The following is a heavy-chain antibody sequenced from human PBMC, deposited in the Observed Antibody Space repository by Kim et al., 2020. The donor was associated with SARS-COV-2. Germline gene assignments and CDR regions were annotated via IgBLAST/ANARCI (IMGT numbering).Heavy chain of an antibody. V-gene: IGHV3-33*01. CDR2: IWYNGQNT. D-gene: IGHD3-22*01. CDR1: GFTFSGHG. Sequence: GGSLRLSCAASGFTFSGHGMHWVRQAPGKGLEWVAVIWYNGQNTNYGDSVKGRFTISRDNSKRTLFLQMNSLTVEDTAIYYCARADQGDSTGYLDYWGQGVPVTVFS. J-gene: IGHJ4*02. CDR3: ARADQGDSTGYLDY.